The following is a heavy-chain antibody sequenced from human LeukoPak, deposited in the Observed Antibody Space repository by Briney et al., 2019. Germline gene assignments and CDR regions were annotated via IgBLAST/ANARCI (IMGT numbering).Heavy chain of an antibody. Sequence: PGGSLRLSCAASGFTFDDYAMHWVRQAPGKGLEWVSLISWGGGSTYYADSVKGRFTISRDNSKNSLYLHMNSLRAEDTALYYCAKDRSGISYGHFDYWGQGTLVTVSS. D-gene: IGHD3-10*01. V-gene: IGHV3-43D*04. J-gene: IGHJ4*02. CDR3: AKDRSGISYGHFDY. CDR2: ISWGGGST. CDR1: GFTFDDYA.